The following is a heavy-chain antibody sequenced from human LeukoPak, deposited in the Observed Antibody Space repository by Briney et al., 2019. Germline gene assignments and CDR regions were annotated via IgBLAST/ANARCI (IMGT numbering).Heavy chain of an antibody. CDR1: GYSLTSYW. CDR2: IYPGDSDT. Sequence: HGESLKISCKGSGYSLTSYWIGWVRQMPGKGLEWMGIIYPGDSDTTYSPSFQGQVTISADKSISTAYLQWSSLKASDTAMYYCARHRGDGYSYFDYWRQGTLVTVSS. V-gene: IGHV5-51*01. J-gene: IGHJ4*02. CDR3: ARHRGDGYSYFDY. D-gene: IGHD5-24*01.